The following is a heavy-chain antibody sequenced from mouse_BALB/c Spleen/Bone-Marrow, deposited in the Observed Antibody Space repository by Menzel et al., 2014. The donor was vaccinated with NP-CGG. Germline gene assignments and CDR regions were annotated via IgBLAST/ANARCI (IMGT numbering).Heavy chain of an antibody. CDR1: GYAFSNYG. CDR3: ASVYDDGRGYAMDY. J-gene: IGHJ4*01. D-gene: IGHD2-3*01. CDR2: IYPGDGDT. Sequence: QVQLKESGAEVMRPGSSVNISCKASGYAFSNYGMNWVKQRPGQGLEWIGQIYPGDGDTNYNGKFKGRVTLTADKSSSAAYMQLSSLTSEDSAVYFCASVYDDGRGYAMDYWGQGTSVTVSS. V-gene: IGHV1-80*01.